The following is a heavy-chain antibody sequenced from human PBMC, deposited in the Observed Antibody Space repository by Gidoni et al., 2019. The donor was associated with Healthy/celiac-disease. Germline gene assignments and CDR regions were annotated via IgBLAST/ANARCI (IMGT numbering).Heavy chain of an antibody. V-gene: IGHV4-59*08. CDR1: AGSISSYY. Sequence: QVQLQASGPGLVKPSETLSLTCTVSAGSISSYYWSWNRQPPGKGLAWIGYIYYSGSTNYNPSLKSRVTISVDTSKNQFSLKLSSVTAADTAVYYCARPPRGDYGAFDIWGQGTMVTVSS. CDR3: ARPPRGDYGAFDI. CDR2: IYYSGST. D-gene: IGHD4-17*01. J-gene: IGHJ3*02.